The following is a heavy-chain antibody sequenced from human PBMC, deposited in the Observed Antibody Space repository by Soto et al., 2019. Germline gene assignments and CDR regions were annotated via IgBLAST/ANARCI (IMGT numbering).Heavy chain of an antibody. CDR2: ISAYNGNT. Sequence: QVQLVQSGAEVKKPGASVKVSCKASGYTFTSYGISWVRQAPGQGLEWMGWISAYNGNTNYAQKLQGRVTMTTDTSTRTPYMELRSLRSDDTSVYYCARVGEWLVLGQDWFDPWGQGTLVTVSS. CDR3: ARVGEWLVLGQDWFDP. V-gene: IGHV1-18*01. CDR1: GYTFTSYG. D-gene: IGHD6-19*01. J-gene: IGHJ5*02.